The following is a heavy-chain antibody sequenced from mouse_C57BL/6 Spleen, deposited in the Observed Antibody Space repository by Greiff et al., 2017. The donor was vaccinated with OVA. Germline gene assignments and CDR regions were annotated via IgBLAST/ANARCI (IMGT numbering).Heavy chain of an antibody. CDR3: ARSIYYGHEAY. V-gene: IGHV1-54*01. J-gene: IGHJ3*01. D-gene: IGHD2-1*01. Sequence: QVQLQESGAELVRPGTSVKVSCKASGYAFTNYLIEWVKQRPGQGLEWIGVINPGSGGTNYNEKFKGKATLTADKSSSTAYMQLSSLTSEDSAVYFCARSIYYGHEAYWGQGTLVTVSA. CDR1: GYAFTNYL. CDR2: INPGSGGT.